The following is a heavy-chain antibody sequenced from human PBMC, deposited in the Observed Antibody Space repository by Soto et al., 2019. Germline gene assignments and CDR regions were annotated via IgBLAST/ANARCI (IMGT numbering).Heavy chain of an antibody. Sequence: ASVKVSCKASGYTFTSYGISWVRQAPGQGLEWMGWISAYNGNTNYAQKLQGRVTMTTDTSTSTAYMELRSLRSDDTAVYYCASMYYGSGSYYMSYYYGMDVWGQGTTVTVSS. CDR1: GYTFTSYG. J-gene: IGHJ6*02. D-gene: IGHD3-10*01. V-gene: IGHV1-18*01. CDR2: ISAYNGNT. CDR3: ASMYYGSGSYYMSYYYGMDV.